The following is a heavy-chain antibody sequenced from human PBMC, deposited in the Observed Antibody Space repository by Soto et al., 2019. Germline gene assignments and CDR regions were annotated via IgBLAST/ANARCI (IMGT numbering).Heavy chain of an antibody. D-gene: IGHD3-3*01. V-gene: IGHV4-34*01. CDR2: INHSGST. CDR3: ARGREYYDCWSGRKFLYYFDY. Sequence: SSETLSLTCAVYGGSFSGYYWSWIRQPPGKGLEWIGEINHSGSTNYNPSLKSRVTISVDTSKNQFSLKLSSVTAADTAVYYCARGREYYDCWSGRKFLYYFDYWGQGTLVTVSS. CDR1: GGSFSGYY. J-gene: IGHJ4*02.